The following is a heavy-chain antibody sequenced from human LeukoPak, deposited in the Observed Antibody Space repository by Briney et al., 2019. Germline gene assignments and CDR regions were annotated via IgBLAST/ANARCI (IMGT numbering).Heavy chain of an antibody. CDR3: ARHRAACSSTTCYLAWFDS. CDR1: GGSNNSTSYY. CDR2: IHYSGST. Sequence: SETLSLPCTVSGGSNNSTSYYWGWIRQPPAKGLEWIESIHYSGSTYYNPSLKSRLTISVDTSKNQFSLKLSSVTAADTAVYCCARHRAACSSTTCYLAWFDSWGQGTLVTVSS. D-gene: IGHD2-2*01. J-gene: IGHJ5*01. V-gene: IGHV4-39*01.